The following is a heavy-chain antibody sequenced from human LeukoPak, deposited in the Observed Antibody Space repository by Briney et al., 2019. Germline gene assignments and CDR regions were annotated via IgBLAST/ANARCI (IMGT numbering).Heavy chain of an antibody. D-gene: IGHD3-10*01. Sequence: GGSLRLSCAASGFTFSSYAMHWVRQAPGKGLEWVTIISYDGNNQYYADSVKGRFTISRDNSKNTVYLQMNSLRAEDTAVYYCAKDIGSYYDYWGQGILVTVSS. V-gene: IGHV3-30*18. J-gene: IGHJ4*02. CDR3: AKDIGSYYDY. CDR1: GFTFSSYA. CDR2: ISYDGNNQ.